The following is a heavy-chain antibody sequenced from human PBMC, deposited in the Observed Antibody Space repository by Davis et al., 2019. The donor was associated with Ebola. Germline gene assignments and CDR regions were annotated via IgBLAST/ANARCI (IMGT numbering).Heavy chain of an antibody. D-gene: IGHD2-2*01. J-gene: IGHJ5*02. V-gene: IGHV1-69*04. CDR1: GGTFSSYA. Sequence: SVKVSCKASGGTFSSYAISWVRQAPGQGLEWMGRTIPILGIANYAQKFQGRVTITADKSTSTAYIELSSLRSEDTAVYYCARDEGGVVVPASFDPWGQGTLVTVSS. CDR3: ARDEGGVVVPASFDP. CDR2: TIPILGIA.